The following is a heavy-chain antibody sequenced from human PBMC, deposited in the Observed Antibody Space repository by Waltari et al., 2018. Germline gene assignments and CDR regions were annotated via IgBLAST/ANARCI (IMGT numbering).Heavy chain of an antibody. CDR2: IYYSGST. CDR1: GGSISSSSYY. V-gene: IGHV4-39*07. J-gene: IGHJ5*02. Sequence: QLQLQESGPGLVKPSETLSLTCTVCGGSISSSSYYWGWIRQPPGKGLEWIGSIYYSGSTYYNPSLKSRVTISVDTSKNQFSLKLSSVTAADTAVYYCARDPYGGNWFDPWGQGTLVTVSS. CDR3: ARDPYGGNWFDP. D-gene: IGHD2-15*01.